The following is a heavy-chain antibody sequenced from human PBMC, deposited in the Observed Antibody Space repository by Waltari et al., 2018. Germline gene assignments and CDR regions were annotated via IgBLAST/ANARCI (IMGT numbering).Heavy chain of an antibody. CDR3: ARGDAVTTWLPDY. CDR2: IYYSGST. D-gene: IGHD4-17*01. V-gene: IGHV4-59*01. J-gene: IGHJ4*02. CDR1: GGSISSNY. Sequence: QVQLQESGPGLVKPSETLSLTCTVSGGSISSNYWRWIRQPPGKGLEWIGFIYYSGSTNYTPSLKGRFTISVDTSETPFSLKLISLTAADTAVYYCARGDAVTTWLPDYWGQGTLVTVSS.